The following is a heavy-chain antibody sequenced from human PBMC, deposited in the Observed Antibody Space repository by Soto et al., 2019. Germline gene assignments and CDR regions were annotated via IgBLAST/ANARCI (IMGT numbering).Heavy chain of an antibody. D-gene: IGHD2-21*01. J-gene: IGHJ4*02. V-gene: IGHV1-69*09. CDR1: GVPFNSYG. Sequence: QVVLLQSGTEVKRPGSSVKVSCKASGVPFNSYGFAWVRQAPGRGLEWVGRINPASQLRNYEQSLRGGVTITAETSGTRAYMELSGLTSEDTGVYCCARMRLARLDHWGQGTLVTVSS. CDR3: ARMRLARLDH. CDR2: INPASQLR.